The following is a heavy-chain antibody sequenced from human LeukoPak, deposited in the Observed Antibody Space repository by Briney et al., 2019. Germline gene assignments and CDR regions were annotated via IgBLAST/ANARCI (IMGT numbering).Heavy chain of an antibody. J-gene: IGHJ4*02. CDR1: GYTFSDYY. Sequence: ASVKVSCKASGYTFSDYYMHWVRQAPGQGLESMGWINSNSGARNYAPKFQGRVTFSRDNSISTAYMELSSLRSDDTAIYYCARGRVGATTGFDHWGQGTLVTVSS. D-gene: IGHD1-26*01. CDR3: ARGRVGATTGFDH. V-gene: IGHV1-2*02. CDR2: INSNSGAR.